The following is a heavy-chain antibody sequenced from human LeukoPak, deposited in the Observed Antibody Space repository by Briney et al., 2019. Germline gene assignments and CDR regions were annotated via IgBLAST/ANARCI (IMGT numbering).Heavy chain of an antibody. CDR2: IRSSSTTI. CDR3: ARWNRFYYDSSGYQLPENDAFDI. J-gene: IGHJ3*02. V-gene: IGHV3-48*04. CDR1: GFTFSNYS. Sequence: GGSLRLSCEASGFTFSNYSMNWVRQAPGKGLEGVSYIRSSSTTIYYADSVKGRFTSSRDNAKNSLYLQMNRLRAEDTALYYCARWNRFYYDSSGYQLPENDAFDIWGQGTMVTVSS. D-gene: IGHD3-22*01.